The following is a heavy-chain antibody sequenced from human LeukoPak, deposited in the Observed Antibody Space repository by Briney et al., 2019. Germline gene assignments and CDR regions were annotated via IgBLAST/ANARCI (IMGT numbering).Heavy chain of an antibody. V-gene: IGHV1-2*02. J-gene: IGHJ2*01. CDR2: IDPNTGGT. Sequence: ASVKVSCKASGYSFSDYYIHWVRQAPGQGLEWMGWIDPNTGGTKYAQKFQGRVTMTRDTSISTAYMELSRLRSDDTANYYCARGHCSGGICYDWYFDLWGRGTLVTVSS. D-gene: IGHD2-15*01. CDR3: ARGHCSGGICYDWYFDL. CDR1: GYSFSDYY.